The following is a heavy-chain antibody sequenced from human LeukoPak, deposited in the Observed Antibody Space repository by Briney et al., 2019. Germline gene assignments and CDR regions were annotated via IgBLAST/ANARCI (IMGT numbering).Heavy chain of an antibody. CDR1: GFTFSSYA. CDR2: ISYDGSNK. J-gene: IGHJ3*02. Sequence: GGSLRLSCAASGFTFSSYAMHWVRQAPGKGLEWVAVISYDGSNKYYADSVKGRFTISRNNSKNTLYLQMNSLRAEDTAVYYCARDPYCSSTSCFPLAAFDIWGQGTMVTVSS. D-gene: IGHD2-2*01. V-gene: IGHV3-30-3*01. CDR3: ARDPYCSSTSCFPLAAFDI.